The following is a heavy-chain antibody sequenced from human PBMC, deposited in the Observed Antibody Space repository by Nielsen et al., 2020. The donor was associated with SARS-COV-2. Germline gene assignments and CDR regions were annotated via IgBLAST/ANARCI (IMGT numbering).Heavy chain of an antibody. CDR2: ISYEGSKQ. CDR3: AKDRAIFMIYFTRGGPDF. D-gene: IGHD3/OR15-3a*01. J-gene: IGHJ4*02. CDR1: GFTFSDYA. Sequence: GESLKISCAASGFTFSDYAMHWVRRPPGKGLEWVAYISYEGSKQYYADSVKGRFTISRDFSKSTLYLQMNSLRAEDTAVYYCAKDRAIFMIYFTRGGPDFWGQGTLVTVSS. V-gene: IGHV3-30*18.